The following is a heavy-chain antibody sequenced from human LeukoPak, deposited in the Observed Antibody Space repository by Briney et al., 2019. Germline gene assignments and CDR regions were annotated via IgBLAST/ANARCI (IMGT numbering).Heavy chain of an antibody. CDR2: ISAYNGNT. CDR3: ARDSSSWSHAEYFQH. V-gene: IGHV1-18*01. D-gene: IGHD6-13*01. J-gene: IGHJ1*01. CDR1: GDTFSNYG. Sequence: ASVKVSCKASGDTFSNYGITWVRQAPGQGLEWMGWISAYNGNTNYAQKLQGRVTMTTDTSTSTAYMELRSLRSDDTAVYYCARDSSSWSHAEYFQHWGQGTLVTVSS.